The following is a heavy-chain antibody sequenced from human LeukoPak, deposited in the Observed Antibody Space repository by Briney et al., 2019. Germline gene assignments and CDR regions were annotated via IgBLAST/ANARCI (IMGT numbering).Heavy chain of an antibody. V-gene: IGHV3-23*01. CDR2: IRVTGGTH. Sequence: GGSLRLSCEASGFTFRNYWMHWVRQAPGKGLEWVSSIRVTGGTHYYADFVKGRFTISRDNSKKTLYLQMNSLRAEDTAVYYCAKDMGDGYNWWGFDYWGQGTLVTVSS. D-gene: IGHD5-24*01. J-gene: IGHJ4*02. CDR3: AKDMGDGYNWWGFDY. CDR1: GFTFRNYW.